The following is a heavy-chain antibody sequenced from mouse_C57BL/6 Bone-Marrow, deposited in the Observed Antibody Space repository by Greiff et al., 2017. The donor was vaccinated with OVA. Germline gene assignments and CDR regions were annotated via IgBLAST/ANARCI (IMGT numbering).Heavy chain of an antibody. V-gene: IGHV1-9*01. CDR2: IFPGSGST. Sequence: QVQLQQSGPELMKPGASVTLSCKATGYTFTGYWIEWVKQRPGHGLEWIGEIFPGSGSTNYNEKFKGKATLTADPSSNTAYMQLSSLTTEDSAIYYCASRNFYYDYDGLAYWGQGTLVTVSA. CDR3: ASRNFYYDYDGLAY. D-gene: IGHD2-4*01. CDR1: GYTFTGYW. J-gene: IGHJ3*01.